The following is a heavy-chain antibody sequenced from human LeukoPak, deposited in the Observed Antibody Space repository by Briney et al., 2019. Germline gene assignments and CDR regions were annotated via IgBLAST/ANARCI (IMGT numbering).Heavy chain of an antibody. J-gene: IGHJ6*02. V-gene: IGHV1-69*04. Sequence: SVKVSCKASGGTFSSSAITWVRQAPGQGLEWMGRIIPVLNITSYAQKFQGSVTITADTSTSTVYMELSSLRSEETAVYYCVRDQGLTAPPPYGLDVWGQGTTVIVSS. CDR3: VRDQGLTAPPPYGLDV. D-gene: IGHD5-18*01. CDR2: IIPVLNIT. CDR1: GGTFSSSA.